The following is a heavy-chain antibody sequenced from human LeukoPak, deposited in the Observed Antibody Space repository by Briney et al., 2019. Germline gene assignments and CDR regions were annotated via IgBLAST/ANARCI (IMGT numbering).Heavy chain of an antibody. Sequence: GASVKVSCKASGYTFTGYYMHWVRQAPGQGLEWMGWINPNSGGTNYAQKFQGRVTMTRDTSISTAYMELSRLRSDDTAVYYCATPSESLFIRDCSGGSCSFDYWGQGTLVTVSS. D-gene: IGHD2-15*01. CDR2: INPNSGGT. J-gene: IGHJ4*02. V-gene: IGHV1-2*02. CDR3: ATPSESLFIRDCSGGSCSFDY. CDR1: GYTFTGYY.